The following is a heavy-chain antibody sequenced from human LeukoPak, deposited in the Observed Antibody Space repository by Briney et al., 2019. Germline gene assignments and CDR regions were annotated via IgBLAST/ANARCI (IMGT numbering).Heavy chain of an antibody. CDR3: ARDQLSSGSYSGFDY. CDR1: GFTFSSYW. V-gene: IGHV3-7*01. J-gene: IGHJ4*02. D-gene: IGHD1-26*01. Sequence: GGSLRLSCAASGFTFSSYWMSWVRQAPGKGLEWVANIKQDGSEKYYVDSVKGRFTISRDNAKNSLYLQMNSLRAEDTAVYYCARDQLSSGSYSGFDYWGQGTLVTVSS. CDR2: IKQDGSEK.